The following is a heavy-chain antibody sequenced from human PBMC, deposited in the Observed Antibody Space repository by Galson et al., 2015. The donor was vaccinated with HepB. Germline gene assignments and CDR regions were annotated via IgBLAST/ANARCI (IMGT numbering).Heavy chain of an antibody. J-gene: IGHJ6*02. D-gene: IGHD1-7*01. V-gene: IGHV1-18*01. Sequence: SVKVSCKASGYSFTNYGLSWVRQAPVQEPQWMGWVSGYDGSTNYAPKFQVRVSMTTDKSTDTAYLELRSLRHDDTAVYYCARDSRLELRLNNYYSYGMDVWGQGTAVTVSS. CDR3: ARDSRLELRLNNYYSYGMDV. CDR2: VSGYDGST. CDR1: GYSFTNYG.